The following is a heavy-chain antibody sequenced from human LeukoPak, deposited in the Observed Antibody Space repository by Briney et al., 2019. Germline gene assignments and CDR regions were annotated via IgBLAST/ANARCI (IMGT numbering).Heavy chain of an antibody. D-gene: IGHD5/OR15-5a*01. CDR3: ARSWTQSLQPYNWFDP. Sequence: SVKVSCKASGGTFSSYTISWVRQAPGQGLEWMGRIIPILGIANYAQKFQGRVTITADKSTSTAYMELSSLRSADTAVYYCARSWTQSLQPYNWFDPWGQGTLVTVSS. CDR1: GGTFSSYT. V-gene: IGHV1-69*02. CDR2: IIPILGIA. J-gene: IGHJ5*02.